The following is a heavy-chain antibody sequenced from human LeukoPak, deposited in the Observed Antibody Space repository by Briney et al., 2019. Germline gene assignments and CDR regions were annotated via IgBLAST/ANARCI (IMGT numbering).Heavy chain of an antibody. CDR3: ARDPSRYGDYRFDY. V-gene: IGHV3-30-3*01. CDR2: ISYDGSNK. CDR1: GFTFSTYA. Sequence: GGSLRLSCEASGFTFSTYAMSWVRQAPGKGLEWVAVISYDGSNKYYADSVKGRFTISRDNSKNTLYLQMNSLRAEDTAVYYCARDPSRYGDYRFDYWGQGTLVTVSS. J-gene: IGHJ4*02. D-gene: IGHD4-17*01.